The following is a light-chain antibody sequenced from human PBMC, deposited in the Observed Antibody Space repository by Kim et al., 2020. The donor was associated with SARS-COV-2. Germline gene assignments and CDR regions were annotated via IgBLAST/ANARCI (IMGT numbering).Light chain of an antibody. CDR1: SSNIGSNT. J-gene: IGLJ2*01. Sequence: QRLTISCSGSSSNIGSNTVNWYQQLPGTAPKLLIYSNNQRPSGVPARFSGSKSGTSASLAISGLQSEDEADYYCAAWDDSLNGPVVFGGGTQLTVL. CDR2: SNN. CDR3: AAWDDSLNGPVV. V-gene: IGLV1-44*01.